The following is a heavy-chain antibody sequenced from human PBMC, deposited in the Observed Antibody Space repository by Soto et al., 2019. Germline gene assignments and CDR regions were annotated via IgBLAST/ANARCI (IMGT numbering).Heavy chain of an antibody. D-gene: IGHD3-10*01. CDR2: IYYTGNT. CDR3: ARRWGEGRVDY. J-gene: IGHJ4*02. CDR1: GASINSAEYY. V-gene: IGHV4-39*01. Sequence: PSETLSLTCTVSGASINSAEYYWGWIRQPPGKGLEWIGNIYYTGNTYYNPSLRSRVTLSTDTSENQFSLKLSSVTAADTAVYYCARRWGEGRVDYWGQGTLVTVSS.